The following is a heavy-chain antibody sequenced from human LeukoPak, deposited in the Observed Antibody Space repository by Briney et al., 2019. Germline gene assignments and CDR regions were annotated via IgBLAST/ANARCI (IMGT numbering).Heavy chain of an antibody. Sequence: GGSLRLFCAASGVTVSSNYMNWVRQAPGKGLEWVSIIYSGGNTYYADSVKGRFTISRDNSKNTLYLQMNGLRAEDTVVYYCARQQDTTNPGYWGQGTLVTVSS. CDR3: ARQQDTTNPGY. CDR1: GVTVSSNY. V-gene: IGHV3-66*04. CDR2: IYSGGNT. J-gene: IGHJ4*02. D-gene: IGHD5-18*01.